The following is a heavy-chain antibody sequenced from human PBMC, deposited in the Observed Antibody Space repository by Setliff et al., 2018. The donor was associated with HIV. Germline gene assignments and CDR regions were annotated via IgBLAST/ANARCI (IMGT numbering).Heavy chain of an antibody. CDR1: GGSITNFY. CDR3: ARLRLAVMMSLDYFDL. Sequence: SETLSLTCNVSGGSITNFYWSWIRQPPGKGLEWIGYIYNPGSTNFNPSLQSRVSMSVDVSTNQFSLRLTSVTAADTAVYYCARLRLAVMMSLDYFDLWGQGTLVTVLL. CDR2: IYNPGST. J-gene: IGHJ4*02. D-gene: IGHD3-16*01. V-gene: IGHV4-4*09.